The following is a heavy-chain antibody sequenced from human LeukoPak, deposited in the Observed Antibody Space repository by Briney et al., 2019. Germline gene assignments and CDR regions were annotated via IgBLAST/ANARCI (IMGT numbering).Heavy chain of an antibody. J-gene: IGHJ3*01. CDR2: IYYSGST. D-gene: IGHD3-22*01. CDR3: ARVKGSSGNYNAVASAIGL. V-gene: IGHV4-59*08. Sequence: SETLSLTCTVSGGSISSYYWTWIRQPPGKGLEWIGYIYYSGSTYYNPSLRSRATISIDTSKNQFSLKLSSVTAADTAVYYCARVKGSSGNYNAVASAIGLWGQGTMVTVSS. CDR1: GGSISSYY.